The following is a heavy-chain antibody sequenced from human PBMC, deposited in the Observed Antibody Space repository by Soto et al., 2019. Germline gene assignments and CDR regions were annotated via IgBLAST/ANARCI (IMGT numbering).Heavy chain of an antibody. J-gene: IGHJ4*02. CDR3: ARDDEGGSYCDLGY. CDR2: ILHDGNNK. CDR1: GFTFSNYI. Sequence: QVQLVESGGGVVQPGRSLRLSCAASGFTFSNYIMHWVRQAPGKGLEWVAIILHDGNNKYYADSVKGRFTISRDNSXNTLYLKMNSLRTEDTAIYYCARDDEGGSYCDLGYWGQGTLVTVSS. V-gene: IGHV3-30-3*01. D-gene: IGHD3-10*01.